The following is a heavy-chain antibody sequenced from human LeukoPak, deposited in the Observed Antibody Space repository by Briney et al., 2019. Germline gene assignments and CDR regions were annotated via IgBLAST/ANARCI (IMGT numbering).Heavy chain of an antibody. CDR2: INSDGSIT. J-gene: IGHJ4*02. Sequence: PGGSLRLSCATSGFTFSSYWMHWVRQVPGRGLVWVSRINSDGSITDYADSVKGRFTIARGTAQNTLHLQMNSLRVEDTAMYYCAREDADIVVVPAAIAPDYWGQGTLVTVSS. V-gene: IGHV3-74*01. CDR3: AREDADIVVVPAAIAPDY. D-gene: IGHD2-2*02. CDR1: GFTFSSYW.